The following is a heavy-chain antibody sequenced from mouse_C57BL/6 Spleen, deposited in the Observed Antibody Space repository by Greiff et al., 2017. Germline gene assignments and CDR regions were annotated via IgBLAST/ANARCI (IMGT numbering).Heavy chain of an antibody. CDR2: INPNNGGT. CDR1: GYTFTDYN. J-gene: IGHJ1*03. Sequence: VQLQQSGPELVKPGASVKIPCKASGYTFTDYNMDWVKQSHGKSLEWIGDINPNNGGTIYNQKFKGKATLTVDKSSSTAYMELRSLTSEDTAVYYCARSREDLWYFDVWGTGTTVTVSS. CDR3: ARSREDLWYFDV. V-gene: IGHV1-18*01.